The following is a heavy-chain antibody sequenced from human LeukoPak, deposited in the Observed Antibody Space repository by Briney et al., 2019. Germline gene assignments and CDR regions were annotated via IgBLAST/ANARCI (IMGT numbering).Heavy chain of an antibody. CDR2: ISSDGSTI. Sequence: PGGSLRLSCAASGFTFSDYYMSWIRQAPGKGLEWISYISSDGSTIFYADSVKGRLTISRDNAKNSLYLQMNSLRAEDTAVYYCAREYYDSSDYPRQHYFDYWGQGTLVTVSS. CDR3: AREYYDSSDYPRQHYFDY. D-gene: IGHD3-22*01. CDR1: GFTFSDYY. J-gene: IGHJ4*02. V-gene: IGHV3-11*04.